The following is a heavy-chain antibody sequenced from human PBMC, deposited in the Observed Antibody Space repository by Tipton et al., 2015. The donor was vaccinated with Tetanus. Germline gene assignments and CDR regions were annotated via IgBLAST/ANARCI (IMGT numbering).Heavy chain of an antibody. CDR2: IYYSGST. CDR3: ARGLDQYKSGNY. Sequence: TLSLTCSVSGGSISTYHWSWIRQPPGKGLEWIGYIYYSGSTNYNPSLKSRVTISVDTSKNQFSLKLRSVTAADTALYYCARGLDQYKSGNYWGQGTLVTVSS. D-gene: IGHD1-1*01. J-gene: IGHJ4*02. CDR1: GGSISTYH. V-gene: IGHV4-59*12.